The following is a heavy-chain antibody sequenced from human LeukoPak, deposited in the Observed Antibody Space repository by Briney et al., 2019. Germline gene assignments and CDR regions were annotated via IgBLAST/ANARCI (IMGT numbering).Heavy chain of an antibody. CDR2: ISYDGSNK. CDR1: GFTFSSYA. V-gene: IGHV3-30-3*01. CDR3: ARCDYFDY. J-gene: IGHJ4*02. Sequence: GRSLRLSCAASGFTFSSYAMHWVRQAPGKGLEWVAVISYDGSNKYYADSVKGRFTISRDSSKNTLYLQMNSLRAEDTAVYYCARCDYFDYWGQGTLVTVSS.